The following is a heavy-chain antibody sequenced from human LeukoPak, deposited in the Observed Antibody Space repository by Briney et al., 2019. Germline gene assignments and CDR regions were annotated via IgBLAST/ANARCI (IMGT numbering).Heavy chain of an antibody. CDR1: GGTFSSYA. D-gene: IGHD4-17*01. CDR3: ARVGGHDYGDYAFDY. V-gene: IGHV1-69*05. J-gene: IGHJ4*02. CDR2: IIPIFGTA. Sequence: SVKVSCKASGGTFSSYAISWVRQAPGQGLEWMGGIIPIFGTANYAQKFQGRVTITTDESTSTAYMELSSLRSEDTAVYYCARVGGHDYGDYAFDYWGQGTLDTVSS.